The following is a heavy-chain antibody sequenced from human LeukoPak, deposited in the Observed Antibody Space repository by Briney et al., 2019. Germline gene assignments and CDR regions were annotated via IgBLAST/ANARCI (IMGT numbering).Heavy chain of an antibody. CDR3: ARQYAYYYYYMDV. CDR2: ISYSGTT. D-gene: IGHD2-8*01. CDR1: GGSISSSSYY. V-gene: IGHV4-39*01. J-gene: IGHJ6*03. Sequence: SETLSLTCTVSGGSISSSSYYWGWKRQPPGQGLEGLGSISYSGTTYYNPSLQSRVTISVDTSKNQFSLKLSSVTAADTAVYYCARQYAYYYYYMDVWGKGTTVIVSS.